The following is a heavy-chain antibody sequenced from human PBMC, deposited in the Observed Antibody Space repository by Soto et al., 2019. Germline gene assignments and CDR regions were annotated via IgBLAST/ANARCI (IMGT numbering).Heavy chain of an antibody. CDR2: IDNDGSSR. Sequence: EVQLVESGGGLVQPGGSLRLSCAASGFTFSSNWMHWVRQGPGKGLVWVSRIDNDGSSRDSADSVKGRFTISRDNAKNTLYLEMSSLRAEDTAVYYCATGSGWYSPDYWGQGTLVTVSS. V-gene: IGHV3-74*01. CDR3: ATGSGWYSPDY. D-gene: IGHD6-19*01. J-gene: IGHJ4*02. CDR1: GFTFSSNW.